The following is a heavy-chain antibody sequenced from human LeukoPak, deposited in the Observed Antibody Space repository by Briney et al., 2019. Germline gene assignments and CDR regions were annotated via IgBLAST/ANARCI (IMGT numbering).Heavy chain of an antibody. CDR3: ARTVVPAAQDYYMDV. CDR2: IYTSGST. Sequence: SETLSLTCTVSGGSISSYYWSWIRQPAGKGLEWIGRIYTSGSTNYNPSLKSRVTMSVGTSKNQFSLKLSSVTAADTAVYYCARTVVPAAQDYYMDVWGKGTTVTVSS. CDR1: GGSISSYY. V-gene: IGHV4-4*07. D-gene: IGHD2-2*01. J-gene: IGHJ6*03.